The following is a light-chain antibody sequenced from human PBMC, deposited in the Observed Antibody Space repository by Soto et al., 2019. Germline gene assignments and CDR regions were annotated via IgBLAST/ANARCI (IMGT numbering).Light chain of an antibody. J-gene: IGLJ2*01. CDR2: KDS. Sequence: YELTQPPSVSVSPGQTARITCSGDALPKQYAYWYQQKPGQAPVLVIYKDSERPSGIPERFSGSSSGTTVTLTISGVQAEDEADYYCQSADSSGTSRDVVFGGGTKLTVL. CDR1: ALPKQY. V-gene: IGLV3-25*03. CDR3: QSADSSGTSRDVV.